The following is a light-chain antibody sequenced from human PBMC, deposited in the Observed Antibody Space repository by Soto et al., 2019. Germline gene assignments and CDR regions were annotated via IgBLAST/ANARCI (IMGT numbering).Light chain of an antibody. V-gene: IGKV3-11*01. Sequence: IVLTQSPVTLALSPGERAVLSCRASQSVSTSLAWYQHKPGQAPRLFIYDAFKRAPGIPARFSGSGSGTDFTLTISSLEPEDFEVYYCQVRDVWPSFGQGTKVEI. CDR2: DAF. CDR1: QSVSTS. J-gene: IGKJ1*01. CDR3: QVRDVWPS.